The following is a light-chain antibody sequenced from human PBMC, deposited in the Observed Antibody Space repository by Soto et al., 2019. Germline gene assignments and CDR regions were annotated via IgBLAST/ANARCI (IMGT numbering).Light chain of an antibody. CDR2: DAS. CDR3: PQYHNWPPIT. J-gene: IGKJ5*01. Sequence: DIALTQSPGTMSLSPGEGAALSCRASQSVSSYLAWYQQKTGQPPRLLSYDASNRATGIPARFSGSGSGTQFPLTISNLQSEDFAVYFCPQYHNWPPITFGQGTRLEIK. V-gene: IGKV3-11*01. CDR1: QSVSSY.